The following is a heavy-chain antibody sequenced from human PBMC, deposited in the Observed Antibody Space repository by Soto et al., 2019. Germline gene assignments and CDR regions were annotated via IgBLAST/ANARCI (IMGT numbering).Heavy chain of an antibody. V-gene: IGHV1-18*01. Sequence: ASVKVSCKASGYTFTSYGISWVRQAPGQGLEWMGWISAYNGNTNYAQKLQGRVTMTTDTSTSTAYMELRSLRSDDTAVYYCARSYYGGRGVIPGGNYYYYGMDVWGQGTTVTVSS. CDR3: ARSYYGGRGVIPGGNYYYYGMDV. J-gene: IGHJ6*02. D-gene: IGHD3-10*01. CDR1: GYTFTSYG. CDR2: ISAYNGNT.